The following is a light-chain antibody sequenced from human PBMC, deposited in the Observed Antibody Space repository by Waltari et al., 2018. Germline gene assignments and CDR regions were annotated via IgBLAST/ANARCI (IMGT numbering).Light chain of an antibody. Sequence: EIVLTQSPATLSLSPGARATLSCRASQSINGYLAWYQQKPGQAPRLLIYDTSNRATGIPARFSGSGSGTDFTLNISSLEPEDFAVYYCQHRSNWPPLFAFGPGTKVDLK. CDR3: QHRSNWPPLFA. J-gene: IGKJ3*01. CDR2: DTS. V-gene: IGKV3-11*01. CDR1: QSINGY.